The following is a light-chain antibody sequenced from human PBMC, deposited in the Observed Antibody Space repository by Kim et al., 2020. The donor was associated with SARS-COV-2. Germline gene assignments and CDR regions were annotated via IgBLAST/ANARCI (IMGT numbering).Light chain of an antibody. Sequence: QPVLTQSSSASASLGSSVKLTCTLSSGHSSYIIAWHQQQPGKAPRYLMKLEGSGSYNKGSGVPDRFSGSSSGADRYFTISNLQSEDEADYYCETWDSNTWVFGGGTQLTVL. J-gene: IGLJ3*02. CDR3: ETWDSNTWV. CDR1: SGHSSYI. CDR2: LEGSGSY. V-gene: IGLV4-60*03.